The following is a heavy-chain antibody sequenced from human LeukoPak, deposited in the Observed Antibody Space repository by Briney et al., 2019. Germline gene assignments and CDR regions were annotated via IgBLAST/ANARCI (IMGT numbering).Heavy chain of an antibody. J-gene: IGHJ5*02. CDR3: ATLEWLRLGPLVWNWFDP. D-gene: IGHD5-12*01. V-gene: IGHV1-24*01. CDR1: GYTLTELS. Sequence: ASVKVSCKVSGYTLTELSMHWVRQAPGKGLEWMGGFDPEDGETIYAQKFQGRVTMTEDTSTGTAYMELSSLRSEDTAVYYCATLEWLRLGPLVWNWFDPWGQGTLVTVSS. CDR2: FDPEDGET.